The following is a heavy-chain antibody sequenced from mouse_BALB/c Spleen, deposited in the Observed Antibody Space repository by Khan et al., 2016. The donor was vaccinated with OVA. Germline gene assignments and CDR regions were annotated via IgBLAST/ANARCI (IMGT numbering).Heavy chain of an antibody. CDR1: GYIFIDYN. CDR3: AREWGSWFSY. J-gene: IGHJ3*01. Sequence: VQLQQSGTELARPGASVKLSCKASGYIFIDYNINWVKQRTGQGLEWIGEISPGSGNTYYNEKFKGKATLTAHNSSSTAYMQLSSLTSEDSAVLFCAREWGSWFSYWGQGTLVTVSA. D-gene: IGHD1-3*01. V-gene: IGHV1-77*01. CDR2: ISPGSGNT.